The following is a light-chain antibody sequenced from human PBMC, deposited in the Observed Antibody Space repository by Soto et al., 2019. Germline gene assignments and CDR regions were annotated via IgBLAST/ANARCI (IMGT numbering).Light chain of an antibody. Sequence: EIVLTQSPATLSLSPGERATLSCRASQSVSTFLAWYQQKPGQAPRLLIYDASTRATGIPARFSGTGSGTDFTLTISSLEPEDFAVYYCQQRSNWPLTFGPGTKLHIK. CDR2: DAS. V-gene: IGKV3-11*01. CDR3: QQRSNWPLT. CDR1: QSVSTF. J-gene: IGKJ3*01.